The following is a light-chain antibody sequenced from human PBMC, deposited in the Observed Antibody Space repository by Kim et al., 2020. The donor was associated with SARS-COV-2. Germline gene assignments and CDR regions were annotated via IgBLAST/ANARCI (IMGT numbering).Light chain of an antibody. CDR3: AAWDDSLSGWV. Sequence: GQRLTITVSGSSSNIGSNSVYWYQQLPGTAPKLLIYRNNQRPSGVPDRFSGSKSGTSASLAISGLRSEDEADYYCAAWDDSLSGWVFGGGTQLTVL. J-gene: IGLJ3*02. V-gene: IGLV1-47*01. CDR1: SSNIGSNS. CDR2: RNN.